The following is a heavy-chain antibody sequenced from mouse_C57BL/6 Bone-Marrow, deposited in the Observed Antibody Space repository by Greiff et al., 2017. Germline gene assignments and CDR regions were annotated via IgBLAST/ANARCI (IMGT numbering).Heavy chain of an antibody. CDR3: TRSSNWDGHWYFDV. Sequence: VHVKQSGTVLARPGASVKMSCKTSGYTFTSYWMHWVKQRPGQGLEWIGAIYPGNSDTSYNQKFKGKAKLTAVTSASTAYMELSSLTNEDSAVYYCTRSSNWDGHWYFDVWGTGTTVTVSS. CDR1: GYTFTSYW. CDR2: IYPGNSDT. V-gene: IGHV1-5*01. D-gene: IGHD4-1*02. J-gene: IGHJ1*03.